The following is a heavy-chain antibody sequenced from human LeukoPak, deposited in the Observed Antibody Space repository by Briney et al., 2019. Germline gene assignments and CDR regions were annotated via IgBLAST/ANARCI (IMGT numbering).Heavy chain of an antibody. CDR1: GYSFTSYW. CDR3: ARVYDYVWGSYRSSLDY. J-gene: IGHJ4*02. Sequence: GESLKISCKGSGYSFTSYWIGWVRQMPGKGLERMGIIYPGDSDTRYSPSFQGQVTISADKSISTAYLQWSSLKASDTAMYYCARVYDYVWGSYRSSLDYWGQGTLVTVSS. V-gene: IGHV5-51*01. D-gene: IGHD3-16*02. CDR2: IYPGDSDT.